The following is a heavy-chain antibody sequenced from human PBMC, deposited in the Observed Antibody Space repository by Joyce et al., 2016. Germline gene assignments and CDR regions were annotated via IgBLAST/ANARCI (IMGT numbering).Heavy chain of an antibody. D-gene: IGHD6-25*01. V-gene: IGHV2-5*02. J-gene: IGHJ6*02. Sequence: QVTLKESGPTLVKPTQTLTLTCTFSGFSLSTSGVGVGWIRQPPGKALEWLALIYWDDDKHYSSSLKSRLTITKDTSKSQVVLTMTNMDPVDTATYYCAHAPATDRYYGMDVWGQGTTVTVSS. CDR2: IYWDDDK. CDR1: GFSLSTSGVG. CDR3: AHAPATDRYYGMDV.